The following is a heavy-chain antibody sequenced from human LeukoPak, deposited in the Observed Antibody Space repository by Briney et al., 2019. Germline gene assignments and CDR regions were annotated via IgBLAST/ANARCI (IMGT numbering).Heavy chain of an antibody. CDR2: INPNSGGT. J-gene: IGHJ4*02. CDR1: GYTFTGYY. V-gene: IGHV1-2*02. D-gene: IGHD3-22*01. Sequence: GASVKVSCKASGYTFTGYYMHWVRQAPGQGLEWMGWINPNSGGTYYAQKFQGRVTMTSDTSISSAYMELSRLRSDNTAVYYCARELSKPKSSGLDYWGQGTLVTVSS. CDR3: ARELSKPKSSGLDY.